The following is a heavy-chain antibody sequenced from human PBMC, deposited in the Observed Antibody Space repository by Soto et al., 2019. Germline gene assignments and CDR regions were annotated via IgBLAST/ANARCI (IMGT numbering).Heavy chain of an antibody. CDR3: ARKSYFDGAGYYLGWFDH. CDR1: GASMTSSIYY. Sequence: SETLSLTCSVSGASMTSSIYYWAWIRQAPGKGLEWIGSLNYGGTTYHSPSLEGRVTMSVDTSKKEFSLNVISVTAADTAIYYCARKSYFDGAGYYLGWFDHWGQGTLATVSS. V-gene: IGHV4-39*01. CDR2: LNYGGTT. J-gene: IGHJ5*02. D-gene: IGHD3-22*01.